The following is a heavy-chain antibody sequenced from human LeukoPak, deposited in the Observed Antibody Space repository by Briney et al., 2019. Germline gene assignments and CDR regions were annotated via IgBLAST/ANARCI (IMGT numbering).Heavy chain of an antibody. CDR3: ARTPGYSSGWSPNWYFDL. CDR1: GGSFSGYY. J-gene: IGHJ2*01. Sequence: SETLSLTCAVYGGSFSGYYWSWIRQPPGKGLEWIGEIYHSGSTNYNPSLKSRVTISVDTSKNQFSLKLSSVTAADTAVYYCARTPGYSSGWSPNWYFDLWGRGTLVTVSS. CDR2: IYHSGST. D-gene: IGHD6-19*01. V-gene: IGHV4-34*01.